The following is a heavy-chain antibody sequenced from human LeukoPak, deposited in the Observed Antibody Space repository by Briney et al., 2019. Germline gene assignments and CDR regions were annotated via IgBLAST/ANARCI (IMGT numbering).Heavy chain of an antibody. D-gene: IGHD3-10*01. CDR2: IYTSGST. J-gene: IGHJ5*02. V-gene: IGHV4-61*02. CDR3: ARDKYYYGSGERWFDP. Sequence: SETLSLTCTVSGGSISSGSYYWSWIRQPAGKGLEWIGRIYTSGSTNYNPSLKSRVTMSVDTSKNQFSLKLSSVTAADTAVYYCARDKYYYGSGERWFDPWGQGTLVTVSS. CDR1: GGSISSGSYY.